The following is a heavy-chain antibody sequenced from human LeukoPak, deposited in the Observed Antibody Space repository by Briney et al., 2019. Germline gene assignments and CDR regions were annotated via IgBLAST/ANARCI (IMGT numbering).Heavy chain of an antibody. CDR3: AKSGPYYYDSSGYYLIA. Sequence: GGSLRLSCAASGFSFSNYTMNWVRQAPGKALQWVSFISSSGTFAHYADSVKGRFTISRDNAKNSLYLQMNSLRAEDTAVYYCAKSGPYYYDSSGYYLIAWGQGTLVTVSS. CDR2: ISSSGTFA. J-gene: IGHJ5*02. V-gene: IGHV3-21*04. D-gene: IGHD3-22*01. CDR1: GFSFSNYT.